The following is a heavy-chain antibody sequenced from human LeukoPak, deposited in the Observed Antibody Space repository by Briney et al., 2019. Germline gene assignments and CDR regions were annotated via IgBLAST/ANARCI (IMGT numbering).Heavy chain of an antibody. J-gene: IGHJ4*02. CDR1: GGSFSGYY. V-gene: IGHV4-34*01. CDR3: ARWVGYCSSTSCYMDY. D-gene: IGHD2-2*02. Sequence: PSETLSLTCAVYGGSFSGYYWSWIRQPPGKGLEWIGEINHSGSTNYNPSLKSRVTISVDTSKNQSSLKLSSVTAADTAVYYCARWVGYCSSTSCYMDYWGQGTLVTVSS. CDR2: INHSGST.